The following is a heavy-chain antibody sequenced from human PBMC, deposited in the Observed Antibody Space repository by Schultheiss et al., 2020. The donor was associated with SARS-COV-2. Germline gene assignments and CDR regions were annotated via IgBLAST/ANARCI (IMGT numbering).Heavy chain of an antibody. D-gene: IGHD2-2*01. CDR2: ISSSGSTI. CDR1: GFTFSDYY. J-gene: IGHJ6*03. CDR3: ARAPPLVVPAASHYYMDV. Sequence: GGSLRLSCAASGFTFSDYYMSWIRQAPGKGLEWVSYISSSGSTIYYADSVKGRFTISRDNSKNTLYLQMNSLRAEDTAVYYCARAPPLVVPAASHYYMDVWGKGTTVTVSS. V-gene: IGHV3-11*04.